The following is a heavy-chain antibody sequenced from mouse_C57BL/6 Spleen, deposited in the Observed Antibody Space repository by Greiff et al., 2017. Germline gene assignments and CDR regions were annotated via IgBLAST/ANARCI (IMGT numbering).Heavy chain of an antibody. CDR3: VGERLRRFDV. Sequence: EVQLVESGGGLVQPKGSLKLSCAASGFTFNTYAMHWVRQAPGKGLEWVARIRSKSSNYATYYADSVKDRFTISRDDSQSMLYLQMNNLKTEDTARYYGVGERLRRFDVWGTGTTVTVSS. CDR1: GFTFNTYA. CDR2: IRSKSSNYAT. D-gene: IGHD1-2*01. V-gene: IGHV10-3*01. J-gene: IGHJ1*03.